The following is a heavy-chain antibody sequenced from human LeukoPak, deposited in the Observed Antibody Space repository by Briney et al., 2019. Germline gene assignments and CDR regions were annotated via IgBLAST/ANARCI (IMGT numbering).Heavy chain of an antibody. V-gene: IGHV3-23*01. CDR1: GFTFSSYG. J-gene: IGHJ5*02. D-gene: IGHD5-12*01. CDR2: ISGSGSYT. Sequence: GGSLRLSCAASGFTFSSYGMSWVRQAPGKGLEWVSGISGSGSYTYYADSVKGRFTISRDNSKNTLYLQMNSLRAEDTAVYYCAKGLPYSGYGYWFDPWGQGTLVTVSS. CDR3: AKGLPYSGYGYWFDP.